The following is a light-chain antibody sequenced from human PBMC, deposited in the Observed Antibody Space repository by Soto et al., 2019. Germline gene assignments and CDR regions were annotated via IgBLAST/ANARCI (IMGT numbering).Light chain of an antibody. CDR3: SSYAGSNNLV. V-gene: IGLV2-8*01. Sequence: QSVLTQPPSASGSPGQSVTISCTGTSRDVGGYNYVSWYQQHPGKAPKLIIYEVSQRPSGVPDRFSGSKSGNTASLTVSGLQAEDEADYYCSSYAGSNNLVFGGGTKLTVL. CDR1: SRDVGGYNY. CDR2: EVS. J-gene: IGLJ2*01.